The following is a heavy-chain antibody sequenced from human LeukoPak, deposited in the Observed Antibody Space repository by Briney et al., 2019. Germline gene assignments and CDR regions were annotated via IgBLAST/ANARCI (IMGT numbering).Heavy chain of an antibody. CDR3: ARGLGYGRLQTNWFDP. V-gene: IGHV4-34*01. CDR1: GGSFSGYY. D-gene: IGHD4-17*01. Sequence: PSETLSLTCAVYGGSFSGYYWSWIRQPPGKGLEWIGEINHSGSTNYNPSLKSRVTISVDTSKNQFSLKLSSVTAADTAVYYCARGLGYGRLQTNWFDPWGQGTLVTVSS. J-gene: IGHJ5*02. CDR2: INHSGST.